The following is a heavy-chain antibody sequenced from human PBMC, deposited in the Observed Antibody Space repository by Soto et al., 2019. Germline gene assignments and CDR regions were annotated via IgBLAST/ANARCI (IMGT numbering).Heavy chain of an antibody. CDR2: INPNSGGT. CDR1: GYTFTAYY. Sequence: QVQLVQSGAEVKKPGASVKVSCKASGYTFTAYYMHWVRQAPGQGLEWMGWINPNSGGTYHAQNFQGRVTMTRDTSTTTDYLELASMRSDDAAVYYFARGGGRGYNELDPWGHGTLVIVSS. CDR3: ARGGGRGYNELDP. J-gene: IGHJ5*02. D-gene: IGHD5-12*01. V-gene: IGHV1-2*02.